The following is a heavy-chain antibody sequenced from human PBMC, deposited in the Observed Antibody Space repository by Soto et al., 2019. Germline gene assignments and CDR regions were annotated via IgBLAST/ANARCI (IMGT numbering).Heavy chain of an antibody. D-gene: IGHD6-13*01. CDR2: IIPRSATS. Sequence: ASVKVSCKASGDTFSTYTITWMRQAPGQGLEWMGGIIPRSATSNYAQKFQGRVTITADESTNTAYMELSSLRSDDTAVYYCAREAAAAGGWFDPWGQGTLVTVSS. CDR1: GDTFSTYT. CDR3: AREAAAAGGWFDP. J-gene: IGHJ5*02. V-gene: IGHV1-69*13.